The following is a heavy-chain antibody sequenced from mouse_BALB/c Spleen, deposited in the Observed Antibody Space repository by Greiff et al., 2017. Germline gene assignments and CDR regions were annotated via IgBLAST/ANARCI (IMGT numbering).Heavy chain of an antibody. V-gene: IGHV14-3*02. CDR1: GFNFKDYY. Sequence: EVQLQQSGAELVKPGASVKLSCTASGFNFKDYYMHWVKQRPEQGLEWIGRIDPANGNTKYDPKFQGKATITADTSSNTAYLQLSSLTSEDTAVYYCARDYYGYVDYFDYWGQGTTLTVSA. D-gene: IGHD1-2*01. CDR2: IDPANGNT. CDR3: ARDYYGYVDYFDY. J-gene: IGHJ2*01.